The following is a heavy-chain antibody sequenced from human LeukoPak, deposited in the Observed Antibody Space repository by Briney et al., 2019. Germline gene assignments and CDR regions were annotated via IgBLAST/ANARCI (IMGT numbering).Heavy chain of an antibody. CDR1: GYTFTGYY. V-gene: IGHV1-2*02. CDR2: INPNSGGT. Sequence: GASVKVSCKASGYTFTGYYMHWVRQAPGQGLEWMGWINPNSGGTNYAQKFQGRVTMTRDTSISTAYMELSRLRSDDTAVYYCARDLVTYYYDSSGYSPYYFDYRGQGTLVTVSS. D-gene: IGHD3-22*01. CDR3: ARDLVTYYYDSSGYSPYYFDY. J-gene: IGHJ4*02.